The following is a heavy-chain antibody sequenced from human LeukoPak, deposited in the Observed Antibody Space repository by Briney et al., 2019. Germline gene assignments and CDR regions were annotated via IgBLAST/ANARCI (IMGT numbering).Heavy chain of an antibody. CDR3: ARDSDSSGWPALFDY. V-gene: IGHV3-23*01. Sequence: GGSLRLSCAASGFTFSSYAMSWVRQAPVKGLEWVSAISGSGGSTYYADSVKGRFTISRDNSKNTLYLQMNSLRAEDTAVYYCARDSDSSGWPALFDYWGQGTLVTVSS. J-gene: IGHJ4*02. D-gene: IGHD6-19*01. CDR2: ISGSGGST. CDR1: GFTFSSYA.